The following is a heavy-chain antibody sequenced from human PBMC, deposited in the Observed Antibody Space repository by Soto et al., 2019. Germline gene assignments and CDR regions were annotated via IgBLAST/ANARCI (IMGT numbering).Heavy chain of an antibody. J-gene: IGHJ4*02. CDR2: IYYTGST. Sequence: TSETLSLTCTVSGGSISGYYWSWIRQPPGKRLEWIGYIYYTGSTNYNPSLRSRVTISIDTSKNQFSLKLSSVTAADTAVYYCARYPRLDYWGQGTLDTVSS. CDR1: GGSISGYY. V-gene: IGHV4-59*08. CDR3: ARYPRLDY.